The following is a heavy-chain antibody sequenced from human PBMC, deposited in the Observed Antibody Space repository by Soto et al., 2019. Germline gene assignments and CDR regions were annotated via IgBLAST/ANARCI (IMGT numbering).Heavy chain of an antibody. J-gene: IGHJ5*02. CDR1: GFTFNTYD. D-gene: IGHD2-21*01. CDR3: VRSGTASLLRHSWFDT. V-gene: IGHV3-21*01. Sequence: EVQLVESGGGLVKPGGSLRLSCAASGFTFNTYDMNWVRQAPGKGLEWVSSITTSSAYIYYADSLKGRITISRDNAKNPLFLQMNSLRAEDTAVYYCVRSGTASLLRHSWFDTWGQGTLVTVSS. CDR2: ITTSSAYI.